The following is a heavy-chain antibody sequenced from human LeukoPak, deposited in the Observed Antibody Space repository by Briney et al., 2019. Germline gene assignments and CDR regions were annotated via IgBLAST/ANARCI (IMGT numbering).Heavy chain of an antibody. V-gene: IGHV3-30*02. D-gene: IGHD3-3*01. CDR3: AKEAGYDFWSGYYTRSPFDP. CDR1: GFTFSSYG. J-gene: IGHJ5*02. CDR2: IRYDGSNK. Sequence: GGSRRLSCAASGFTFSSYGMHWVRQAPGKGLEGWAFIRYDGSNKYYADSVKGRFTISRDNSKNTLYLQMNSLRAEDTAVYYCAKEAGYDFWSGYYTRSPFDPWGQGTLVTVSS.